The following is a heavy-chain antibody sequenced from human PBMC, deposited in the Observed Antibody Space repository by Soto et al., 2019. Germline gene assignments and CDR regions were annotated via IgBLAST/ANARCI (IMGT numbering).Heavy chain of an antibody. CDR2: IIPIFGTS. V-gene: IGHV1-69*01. CDR3: ARVSGGFDS. CDR1: GGTFNTFG. J-gene: IGHJ4*02. D-gene: IGHD2-15*01. Sequence: QVQLVQSGAEVKKPGSSVKVSCKASGGTFNTFGISWVRQAPGQGLEWMGGIIPIFGTSNYAQNFQGRVTITADESTNTAYMELSSLRSEDTALYYCARVSGGFDSWGQGTLVTVSS.